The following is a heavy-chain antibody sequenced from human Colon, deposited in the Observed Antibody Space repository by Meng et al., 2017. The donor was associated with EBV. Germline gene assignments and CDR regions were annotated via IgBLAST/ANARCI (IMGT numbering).Heavy chain of an antibody. CDR1: GVSISSNIR. D-gene: IGHD1-26*01. Sequence: QVQLQESGPGLVKPPGTLSLPCGVSGVSISSNIRWTWVRQPPGKGLEWIGHIDDSGSTNYNPSLNSRISISLDKSKNHFSLKVNSVTAADTAVYYCARGKQDAWELLAYWGQGALVTVSS. V-gene: IGHV4-4*03. J-gene: IGHJ4*02. CDR2: IDDSGST. CDR3: ARGKQDAWELLAY.